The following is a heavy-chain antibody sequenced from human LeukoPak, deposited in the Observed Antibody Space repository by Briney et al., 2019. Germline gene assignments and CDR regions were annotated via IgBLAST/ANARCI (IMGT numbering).Heavy chain of an antibody. D-gene: IGHD1-7*01. Sequence: SETLSLTCTVSGGSISSYYWSWIRQPPGKGLEWIGYIYYSGSTNYNPSLKSRVTIAVDTSKNQFSLKLSSVTAADTAVYYCARHRLELRDSGSLFDYWGQGTLVTVSS. CDR3: ARHRLELRDSGSLFDY. J-gene: IGHJ4*02. V-gene: IGHV4-59*08. CDR1: GGSISSYY. CDR2: IYYSGST.